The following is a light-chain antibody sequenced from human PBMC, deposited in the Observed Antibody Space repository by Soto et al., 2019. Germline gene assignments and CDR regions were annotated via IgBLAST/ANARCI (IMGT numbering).Light chain of an antibody. J-gene: IGKJ3*01. V-gene: IGKV1-39*01. CDR1: QSISTS. CDR3: QQSYIPPFT. Sequence: DIQMTQSPSSLSASVGDRVTITCRASQSISTSLNWYQQTPGKAPKLLIHGTFSLQSGVPSRFSGSGSVTDFTLTISSLQPEDFATYFCQQSYIPPFTFGPGTKVDIK. CDR2: GTF.